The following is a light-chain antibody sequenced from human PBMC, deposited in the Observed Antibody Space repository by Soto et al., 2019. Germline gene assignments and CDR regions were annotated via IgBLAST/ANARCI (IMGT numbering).Light chain of an antibody. CDR1: QSVSSY. Sequence: EIVLTQSPATLSLSPGERATLSCRASQSVSSYLAWYQQKPGQAPRLLIYDASNRAPGIPARFSGSRSGTDCTLPISSLEPEDFAVYYCQQRSSWPWTFGQGTKVQI. V-gene: IGKV3-11*01. J-gene: IGKJ1*01. CDR2: DAS. CDR3: QQRSSWPWT.